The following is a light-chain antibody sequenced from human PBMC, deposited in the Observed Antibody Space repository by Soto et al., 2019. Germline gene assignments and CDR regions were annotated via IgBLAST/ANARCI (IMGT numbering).Light chain of an antibody. Sequence: EIVLTQSPGTLSLSPGERATLSCRASQSVSDSSLAWYQQKPGQAPRLLIYAPSRAIGIPDRFSGSGSGTDFTLTISRLEPEDFAVYYCQHYCTSALFGPGTKVDIK. CDR2: AP. CDR3: QHYCTSAL. V-gene: IGKV3-20*01. J-gene: IGKJ3*01. CDR1: QSVSDSS.